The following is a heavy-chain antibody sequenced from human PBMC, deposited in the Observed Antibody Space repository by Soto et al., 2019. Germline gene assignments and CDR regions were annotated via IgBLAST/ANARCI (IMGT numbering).Heavy chain of an antibody. D-gene: IGHD5-12*01. CDR1: GGSFSGYY. V-gene: IGHV4-34*01. Sequence: QVRLQQWGAGLLKPSETLSLTCAVYGGSFSGYYWNWIRQAPGKGLEWIGAIDHSGSTKYNPSLKSRVTISVDKSKNQFSLNVSSVTAADTAVYYCARDLGLRSAGDLYYYYMDVWGKGTTVTVSS. J-gene: IGHJ6*03. CDR3: ARDLGLRSAGDLYYYYMDV. CDR2: IDHSGST.